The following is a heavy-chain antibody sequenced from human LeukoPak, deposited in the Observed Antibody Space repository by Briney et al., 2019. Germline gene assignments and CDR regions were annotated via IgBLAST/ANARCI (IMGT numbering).Heavy chain of an antibody. J-gene: IGHJ3*02. CDR2: IKSKTDGGTT. Sequence: TGGSLRLSCAASGFTFSNAWMSWVRQAPGKGLEWVGRIKSKTDGGTTDYAAPVKGRFTISRDDSKNTLYLQMISLKAEDTAVYYCAKVKSSSWYPDAFDIWGQGTMVTVSS. V-gene: IGHV3-15*01. D-gene: IGHD6-13*01. CDR3: AKVKSSSWYPDAFDI. CDR1: GFTFSNAW.